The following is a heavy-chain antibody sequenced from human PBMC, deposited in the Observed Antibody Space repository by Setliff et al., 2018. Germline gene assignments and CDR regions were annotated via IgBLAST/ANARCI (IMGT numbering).Heavy chain of an antibody. D-gene: IGHD3-22*01. CDR2: ISASGRTT. J-gene: IGHJ6*02. CDR3: AKDRRSSSGLAVPYYYGMDV. V-gene: IGHV3-23*01. Sequence: PGGSLRLSCAASRFTFSNYAMSWVRQAPGKGLEWVSAISASGRTTYSADSVKGRFTISRDNSKNTLSLQMNSLRAEDTAVYYCAKDRRSSSGLAVPYYYGMDVWGQGTTGTVSS. CDR1: RFTFSNYA.